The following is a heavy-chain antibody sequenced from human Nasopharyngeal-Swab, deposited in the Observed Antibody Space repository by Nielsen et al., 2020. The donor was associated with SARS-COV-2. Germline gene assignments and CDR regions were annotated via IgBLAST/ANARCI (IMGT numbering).Heavy chain of an antibody. CDR2: IDGSGSMI. CDR3: ARAGSSYGRLLY. D-gene: IGHD5-18*01. J-gene: IGHJ4*02. CDR1: GFSFSDFY. V-gene: IGHV3-11*04. Sequence: GESLKISCAGSGFSFSDFYMSWIRQAPGKGLEWVAFIDGSGSMIDYADSVTGRFAISRDNANNSLNLQMHSLRAEDTAVYYCARAGSSYGRLLYWGQGTRVDVST.